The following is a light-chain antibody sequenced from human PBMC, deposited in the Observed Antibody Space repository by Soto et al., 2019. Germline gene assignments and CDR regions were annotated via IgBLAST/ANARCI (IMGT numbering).Light chain of an antibody. Sequence: QSALTQPRSVSGSPGQSVTISCTGTSSDVGSYYFVSWYQQHPGKAPKIIIYDVTKRPSGVPDRFSGSKSGNTASLTISGLQAEDEADYYCGSWDSSLSAYVFGTGTKLTVL. V-gene: IGLV2-11*01. J-gene: IGLJ1*01. CDR3: GSWDSSLSAYV. CDR2: DVT. CDR1: SSDVGSYYF.